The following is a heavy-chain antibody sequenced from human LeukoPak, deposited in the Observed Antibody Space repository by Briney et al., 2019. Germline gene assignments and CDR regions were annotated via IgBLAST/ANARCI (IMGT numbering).Heavy chain of an antibody. CDR2: FDPEDGET. J-gene: IGHJ3*02. V-gene: IGHV1-24*01. D-gene: IGHD2-15*01. CDR1: GYTLTELS. CDR3: ATENVVVVAATDDDAFDI. Sequence: PLASVKVSCKVSGYTLTELSMHWVRQAPGKGLEWMGGFDPEDGETIYAQKFQGRVTMTEDTSTDTAYMELSSLRSEDTAVYYCATENVVVVAATDDDAFDIWGQGTMVTVSS.